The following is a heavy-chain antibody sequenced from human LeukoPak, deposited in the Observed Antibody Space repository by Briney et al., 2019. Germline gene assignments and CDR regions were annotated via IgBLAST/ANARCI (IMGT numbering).Heavy chain of an antibody. CDR3: ARDSRWPGQPHYFDS. CDR1: GFTFSAYC. J-gene: IGHJ4*02. D-gene: IGHD5-24*01. Sequence: QPGGSLRLSCAASGFTFSAYCMSWVRQAPGKGLEWVASINQDGSEKYYVDSVKGRFTISRDNAKNSLYLQMHSLRAEDTAVYYCARDSRWPGQPHYFDSWGQGTLVTVSS. CDR2: INQDGSEK. V-gene: IGHV3-7*01.